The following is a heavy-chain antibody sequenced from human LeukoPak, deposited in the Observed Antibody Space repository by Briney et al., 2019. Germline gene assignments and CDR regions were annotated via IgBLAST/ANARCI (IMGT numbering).Heavy chain of an antibody. Sequence: PGGSLRLSCAASGFTFSSYAMSWVRQAPGKGLEWVSAISGSGGSTYYADSVKGRFTISRDNSKNTLYLQMNSLRAEDTAVYYCASVGVSAATWDSYFDLWGRGTLVTVSS. CDR2: ISGSGGST. D-gene: IGHD2-2*01. CDR1: GFTFSSYA. J-gene: IGHJ2*01. V-gene: IGHV3-23*01. CDR3: ASVGVSAATWDSYFDL.